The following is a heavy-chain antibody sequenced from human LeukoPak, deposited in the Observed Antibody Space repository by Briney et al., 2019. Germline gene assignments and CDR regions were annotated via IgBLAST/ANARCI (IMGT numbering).Heavy chain of an antibody. V-gene: IGHV1-2*06. D-gene: IGHD1-14*01. J-gene: IGHJ4*02. CDR3: ARVRPDGDKMFYFDN. CDR1: GYSFTGYY. Sequence: ASVKVSCTASGYSFTGYYIHWMRQAPGRGLEWMGRINPNSGVTKCAQQFQGRVTMTRDTSITTAYMELSSLRSDDTAVYYCARVRPDGDKMFYFDNWGQGTLVTVSS. CDR2: INPNSGVT.